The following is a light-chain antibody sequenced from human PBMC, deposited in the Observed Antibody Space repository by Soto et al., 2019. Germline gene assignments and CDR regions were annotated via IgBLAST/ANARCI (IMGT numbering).Light chain of an antibody. Sequence: QSGLNQPASVSGSPGQSITISCTGTSSDVGGSDYVSWYQHHPHRAPKLMIYDVSNRPSGVSNRFSGSKSGNTASLTISGLRAEDEADYYCNSYTSNNTYVFGTGTKLTVL. CDR1: SSDVGGSDY. V-gene: IGLV2-14*03. CDR3: NSYTSNNTYV. CDR2: DVS. J-gene: IGLJ1*01.